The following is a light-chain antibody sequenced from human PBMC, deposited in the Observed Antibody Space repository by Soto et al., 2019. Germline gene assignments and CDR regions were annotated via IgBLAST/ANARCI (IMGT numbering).Light chain of an antibody. V-gene: IGLV2-23*01. CDR3: CSYAGSHYV. CDR2: EGS. CDR1: SSDVGSYNL. Sequence: QSALTQPASVSGSPGQSITISCTGTSSDVGSYNLVSWYQQHPGKAPKLMIYEGSKRPSGVSNRFSGSKSGNTASLTISGLQAEDEADYYCCSYAGSHYVFGTGTKVNVL. J-gene: IGLJ1*01.